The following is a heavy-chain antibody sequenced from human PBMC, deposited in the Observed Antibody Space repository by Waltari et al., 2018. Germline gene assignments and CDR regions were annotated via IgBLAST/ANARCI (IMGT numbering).Heavy chain of an antibody. J-gene: IGHJ3*02. Sequence: QVQLVQSGAEVKKPGASVKVSCKASGYTFTSYYMHWVRQAPGQGLEWMGIINPSGGSTSYAQKFQGRGTMTRDTSTSTVYMELSSLRSEDTAVYYCATYSSGGDAFDIWGQGTMVTVSS. V-gene: IGHV1-46*01. D-gene: IGHD6-19*01. CDR1: GYTFTSYY. CDR3: ATYSSGGDAFDI. CDR2: INPSGGST.